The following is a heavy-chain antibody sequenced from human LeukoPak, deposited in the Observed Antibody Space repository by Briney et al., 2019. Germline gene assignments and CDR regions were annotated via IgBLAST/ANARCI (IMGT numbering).Heavy chain of an antibody. CDR2: ISSSSSTI. CDR1: GFTFSSYS. J-gene: IGHJ4*02. Sequence: GGSLRLSCAASGFTFSSYSMNWVRQAPGKGLEWVSYISSSSSTIYYADSVKGRFTISRDNAKNPLYLQMNSLRTEDTALYYCAKDPSRGYYYFDYWGQGTLVTVSS. D-gene: IGHD6-25*01. V-gene: IGHV3-48*01. CDR3: AKDPSRGYYYFDY.